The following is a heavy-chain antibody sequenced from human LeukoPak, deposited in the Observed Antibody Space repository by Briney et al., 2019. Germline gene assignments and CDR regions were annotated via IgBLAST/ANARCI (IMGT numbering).Heavy chain of an antibody. D-gene: IGHD3-16*01. CDR2: IIPIFGTA. CDR3: ARISGFGTNIDY. V-gene: IGHV1-69*05. Sequence: GASVKVSCKASGGTFSSYAISWVRQAPGQGLEWMGGIIPIFGTANYAQKFQGRVTITTDESTSTAYMELSSLRSEDTAVYYCARISGFGTNIDYWGQGTLVTVSS. J-gene: IGHJ4*02. CDR1: GGTFSSYA.